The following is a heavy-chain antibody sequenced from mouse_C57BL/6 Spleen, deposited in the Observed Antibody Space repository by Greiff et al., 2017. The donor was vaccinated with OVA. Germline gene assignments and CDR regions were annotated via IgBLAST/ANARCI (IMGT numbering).Heavy chain of an antibody. CDR1: GFTFSSYA. V-gene: IGHV5-9-1*02. Sequence: DVMLVESGEGLVKPGGSLKLSCAASGFTFSSYAMSWVRQTPEKRLEWVAYISSGGDYIYYADTVKGRFTISRDNARNTLYLQMSSLKSEDTAMYDCTRGGSSSAWFAYWGQGTLVTVSA. D-gene: IGHD1-1*01. CDR2: ISSGGDYI. CDR3: TRGGSSSAWFAY. J-gene: IGHJ3*01.